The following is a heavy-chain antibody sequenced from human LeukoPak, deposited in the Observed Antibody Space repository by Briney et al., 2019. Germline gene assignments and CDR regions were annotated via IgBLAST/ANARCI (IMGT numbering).Heavy chain of an antibody. CDR3: ARDLVTVTKGFDI. CDR1: GGSFSSHY. CDR2: ISYIGST. J-gene: IGHJ3*02. Sequence: SETLSLTCTVSGGSFSSHYWTWIRQPPGKGLEWIGYISYIGSTNYNPSLKSRVTISIDTSRNQFSLRLSSVTAADTAVYYCARDLVTVTKGFDIWGQGTMVSVSS. D-gene: IGHD4-17*01. V-gene: IGHV4-59*11.